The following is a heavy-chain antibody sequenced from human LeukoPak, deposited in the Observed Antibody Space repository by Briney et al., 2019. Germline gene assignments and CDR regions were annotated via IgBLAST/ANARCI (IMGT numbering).Heavy chain of an antibody. V-gene: IGHV3-48*03. D-gene: IGHD6-19*01. CDR3: YSSVFDS. CDR2: ISSSGSTI. Sequence: GGSLRLSCAASGFTFSSYEMNWVRQAPGKGLEWVSYISSSGSTIYYADSVKGRFTISRDSAKNSLYLQMNSLRAEDTAVYFRYSSVFDSWGQGTLVTVSS. J-gene: IGHJ4*02. CDR1: GFTFSSYE.